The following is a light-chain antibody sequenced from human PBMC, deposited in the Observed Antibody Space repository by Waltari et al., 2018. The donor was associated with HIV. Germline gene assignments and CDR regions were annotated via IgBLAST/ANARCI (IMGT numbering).Light chain of an antibody. J-gene: IGLJ1*01. CDR1: SSDVGSYNL. Sequence: QSALTQPASVSGSPGQSITISCTGPSSDVGSYNLFSWYQQHPGKAPKRMIYEVSKRPSGVSNRFSGSKSGNTASLTISGLQAEDEADYYCCSYAGSSTYVFGTGTKVTVL. CDR2: EVS. CDR3: CSYAGSSTYV. V-gene: IGLV2-23*02.